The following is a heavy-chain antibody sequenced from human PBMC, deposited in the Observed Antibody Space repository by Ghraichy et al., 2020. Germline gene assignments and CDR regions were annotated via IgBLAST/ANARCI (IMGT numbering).Heavy chain of an antibody. CDR3: ARGINYFDP. CDR1: GYTFVNYG. Sequence: ASVKVSRKTSGYTFVNYGITWVRQAPGQGLEWLGGITTKSGNTQYGWKFQDRVTMTTDTSTNTAYLELRSLRSDDTAVYYCARGINYFDPWGQGTLVTVAS. J-gene: IGHJ5*02. D-gene: IGHD5-24*01. CDR2: ITTKSGNT. V-gene: IGHV1-18*01.